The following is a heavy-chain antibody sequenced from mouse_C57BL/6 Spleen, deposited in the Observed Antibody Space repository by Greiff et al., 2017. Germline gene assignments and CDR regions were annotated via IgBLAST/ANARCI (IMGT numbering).Heavy chain of an antibody. D-gene: IGHD2-1*01. Sequence: VQLQQSGAELVMPGASVKLSCTASGYTFTSYWMHWVKQRPGQGLEWIGGIDPSDSYTNYNRKFKGKSTMTADKSSSTAYMQLSSLTSEDSAVYYCTRSGGNYMEYWGQGTLVTVSA. V-gene: IGHV1-69*01. CDR3: TRSGGNYMEY. CDR1: GYTFTSYW. J-gene: IGHJ3*01. CDR2: IDPSDSYT.